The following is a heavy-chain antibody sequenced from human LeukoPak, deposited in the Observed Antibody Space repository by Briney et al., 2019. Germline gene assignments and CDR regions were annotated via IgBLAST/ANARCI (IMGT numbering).Heavy chain of an antibody. CDR1: GGSFSGYY. CDR3: ARDYGDYVLAFDI. V-gene: IGHV4-34*01. J-gene: IGHJ3*02. CDR2: INHSGST. D-gene: IGHD4-17*01. Sequence: SETLSLTCAVYGGSFSGYYWSWIRQPPGKGLEWIGEINHSGSTNYNPSLKSRVTISVDTSKNQFSLKLSSVTAADTAVYYCARDYGDYVLAFDIWGQGTMVTVSS.